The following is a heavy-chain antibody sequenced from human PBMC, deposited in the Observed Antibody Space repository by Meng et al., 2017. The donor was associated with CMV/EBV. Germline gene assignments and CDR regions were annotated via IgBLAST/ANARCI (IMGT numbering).Heavy chain of an antibody. CDR2: INHSGST. CDR3: ARVRNYDFWSGYSSLGNWFDP. J-gene: IGHJ5*02. Sequence: SETLSLTCAVYGGSFSGYYWSWICQPPGKGLEWIGEINHSGSTNYNPSLKSRVTISVDTSKNQFSLKLSSVTAADTAVYYCARVRNYDFWSGYSSLGNWFDPWGQGTLVTVSS. CDR1: GGSFSGYY. D-gene: IGHD3-3*01. V-gene: IGHV4-34*01.